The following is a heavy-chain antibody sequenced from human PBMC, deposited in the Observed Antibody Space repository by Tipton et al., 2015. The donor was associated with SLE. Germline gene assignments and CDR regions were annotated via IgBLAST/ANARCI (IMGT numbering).Heavy chain of an antibody. CDR1: GGSISSSSFY. CDR3: ARRRDGYNFDY. D-gene: IGHD5-24*01. V-gene: IGHV4-39*07. CDR2: EWLDMFSSGRS. J-gene: IGHJ4*02. Sequence: LRLSCTVSGGSISSSSFYLAWIRQTPGKGLEWIGSEWLDMFSSGRSSYNPSLKSRVTISVDTSKNQFSLKLSSVTAADTAVYYCARRRDGYNFDYWGQGTLVTVSS.